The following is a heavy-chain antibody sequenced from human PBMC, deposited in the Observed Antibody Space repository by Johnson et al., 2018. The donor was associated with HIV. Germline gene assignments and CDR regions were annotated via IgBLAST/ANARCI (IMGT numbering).Heavy chain of an antibody. D-gene: IGHD3-10*01. CDR2: IYSGGST. J-gene: IGHJ3*02. CDR3: ARSGYGSGSTHDAFDI. Sequence: VQLVESGGGLVQPGGSLRLSCAASGFTVSSNYMSWVRQAPGKGLEWVSVIYSGGSTYYADSVKGRFTISRYNSKNTLYLQMNSLRAEDTAVYYCARSGYGSGSTHDAFDIWPRDNGHRLF. V-gene: IGHV3-66*01. CDR1: GFTVSSNY.